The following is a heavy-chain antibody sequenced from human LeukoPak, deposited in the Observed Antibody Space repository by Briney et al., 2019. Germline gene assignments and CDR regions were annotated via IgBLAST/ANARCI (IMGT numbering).Heavy chain of an antibody. D-gene: IGHD3-3*01. V-gene: IGHV1-3*01. CDR1: GYTFTNYA. CDR3: ARGVWSSHKADYYLDH. Sequence: ASVEVSCKASGYTFTNYAVHWVRQAPGQRPEWMGWINAGNGNTKYSQTFQGRVAVTRDKFASTAYMELSSLRSEDTAVYYCARGVWSSHKADYYLDHWGQGTLVTVSS. CDR2: INAGNGNT. J-gene: IGHJ4*02.